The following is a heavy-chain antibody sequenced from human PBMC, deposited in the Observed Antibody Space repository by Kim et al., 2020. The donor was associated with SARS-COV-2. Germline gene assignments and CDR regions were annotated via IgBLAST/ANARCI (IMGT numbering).Heavy chain of an antibody. V-gene: IGHV1-24*01. D-gene: IGHD6-13*01. J-gene: IGHJ4*02. CDR3: ATSAVSSSWYGLDY. Sequence: QKFQGRVTMTEDTSTDTAYMELSSLRSEDTAVYYCATSAVSSSWYGLDYWGQGTLVTVSS.